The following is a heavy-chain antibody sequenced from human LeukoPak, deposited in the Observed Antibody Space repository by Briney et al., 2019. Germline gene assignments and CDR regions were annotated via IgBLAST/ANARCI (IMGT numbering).Heavy chain of an antibody. CDR2: IYHSGST. D-gene: IGHD4-17*01. J-gene: IGHJ5*02. CDR3: ARDAAEGGWMTTVTTGIGWFDP. Sequence: SETLSLTCTVSGGSLSSGGYHWSWIRQPPGKGLEWIGSIYHSGSTYYNPSLKSRVTISVDTSKNQFSLKLSSVTAADTAVYYCARDAAEGGWMTTVTTGIGWFDPWGQGTLVTVSS. V-gene: IGHV4-39*07. CDR1: GGSLSSGGYH.